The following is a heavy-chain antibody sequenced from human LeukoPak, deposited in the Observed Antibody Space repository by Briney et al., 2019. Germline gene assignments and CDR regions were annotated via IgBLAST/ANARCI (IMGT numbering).Heavy chain of an antibody. CDR2: IKSKTDGGTT. J-gene: IGHJ4*02. D-gene: IGHD5-18*01. Sequence: GGSLRLSCAASGFTFSYACMTWVRQAPGKGLEWVGHIKSKTDGGTTDFAAPVKGRFTISRDDSKNTLFLQMNSLKTEDTAVYYCTTGTWIQLWLPDYWGQGTLVTVSS. CDR1: GFTFSYAC. CDR3: TTGTWIQLWLPDY. V-gene: IGHV3-15*01.